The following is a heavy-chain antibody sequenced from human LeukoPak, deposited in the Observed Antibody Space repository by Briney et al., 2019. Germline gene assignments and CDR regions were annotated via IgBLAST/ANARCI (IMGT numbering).Heavy chain of an antibody. D-gene: IGHD4-17*01. CDR1: GGSISRYY. J-gene: IGHJ4*02. CDR3: KRYPHGYRDYYIDN. CDR2: IYTSGST. V-gene: IGHV4-4*07. Sequence: PSETLSLTCTVSGGSISRYYWSWIREPAGKGLEWIGCIYTSGSTNYNPSLKSRVTLSVDTSKNQFSLKLSSVPAADTAVYYRKRYPHGYRDYYIDNSGQGTLVTVSS.